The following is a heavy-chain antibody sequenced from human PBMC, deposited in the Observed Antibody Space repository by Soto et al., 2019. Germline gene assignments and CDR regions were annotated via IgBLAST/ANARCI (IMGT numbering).Heavy chain of an antibody. J-gene: IGHJ3*02. CDR3: AREEVGATNEAFDI. V-gene: IGHV1-2*04. CDR2: INPNSGGT. Sequence: ASVKVSCKASGYTFTGYYMHWVRQAPGQGLEWMGWINPNSGGTNYAQKFQGWVTMTRDTSISTAYMELSRLRSDDTAVYYCAREEVGATNEAFDIWGQGTMVTV. CDR1: GYTFTGYY. D-gene: IGHD1-26*01.